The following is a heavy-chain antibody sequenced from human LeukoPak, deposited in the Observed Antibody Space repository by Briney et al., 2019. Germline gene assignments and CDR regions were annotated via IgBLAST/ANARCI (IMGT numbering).Heavy chain of an antibody. J-gene: IGHJ2*01. Sequence: GGSLRLSCAASGFTFSSYGMHWVRQAPGKGREWVAVIWYDGSNKYYADSVKGRFTISRDNSKNTMYLQMNSLRAEDTAVYYCARAGVDMGSFDLWGRGTLVTVSS. CDR1: GFTFSSYG. V-gene: IGHV3-33*01. D-gene: IGHD3-3*01. CDR3: ARAGVDMGSFDL. CDR2: IWYDGSNK.